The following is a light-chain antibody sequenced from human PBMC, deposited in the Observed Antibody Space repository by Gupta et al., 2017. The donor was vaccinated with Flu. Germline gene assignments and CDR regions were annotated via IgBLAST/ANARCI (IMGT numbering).Light chain of an antibody. Sequence: GSLSLSPGERATRSCRASQSVSSNYLAWYQQKPGQAPRLLIYGASIRATGIPDRFSGSGSGTDFTLTISRLEPEDFAVYYCHQYGSSPRTFGQGTKVEI. CDR3: HQYGSSPRT. V-gene: IGKV3-20*01. CDR2: GAS. CDR1: QSVSSNY. J-gene: IGKJ1*01.